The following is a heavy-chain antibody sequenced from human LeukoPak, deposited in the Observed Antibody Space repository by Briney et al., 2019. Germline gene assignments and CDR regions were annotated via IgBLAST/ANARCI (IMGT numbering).Heavy chain of an antibody. J-gene: IGHJ6*03. CDR2: IQYDGSSK. D-gene: IGHD4-23*01. CDR3: AKGSGKPRIYYMDV. CDR1: GFTFSSYA. Sequence: PGGSLRLSCAASGFTFSSYAMHWVRKGPGKGLEWVTFIQYDGSSKYYADSVKGRFTISRENSKNTLYLQMISLRAEDTAVYYCAKGSGKPRIYYMDVWGKGTTVTNSS. V-gene: IGHV3-30*02.